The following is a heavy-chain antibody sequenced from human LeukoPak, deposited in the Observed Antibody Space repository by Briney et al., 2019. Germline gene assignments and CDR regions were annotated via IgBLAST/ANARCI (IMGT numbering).Heavy chain of an antibody. J-gene: IGHJ5*02. Sequence: PGGSLSLSCAASGFTFSDYYMSWIRQAPGKGLEWVSYISSSGSTIYYADSVKGRFTISRDNAKNSLYLQMNSLRAEDTAVYYCAGDNQRGVVTAISPWGQGTLVTVSS. CDR1: GFTFSDYY. D-gene: IGHD2-21*02. CDR2: ISSSGSTI. V-gene: IGHV3-11*01. CDR3: AGDNQRGVVTAISP.